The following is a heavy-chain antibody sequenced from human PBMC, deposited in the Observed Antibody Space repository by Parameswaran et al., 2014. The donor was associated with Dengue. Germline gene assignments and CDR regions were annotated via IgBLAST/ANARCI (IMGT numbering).Heavy chain of an antibody. V-gene: IGHV4-31*02. Sequence: RWIRQPQEGLEWIGYIYYSGSTYYNPSLKSRVTISVDTSKNQFSLKLSSVTAADTAVYYCARTDTVTTSYEAGNWYFDLWGRGTLVTVSS. D-gene: IGHD4-17*01. J-gene: IGHJ2*01. CDR2: IYYSGST. CDR3: ARTDTVTTSYEAGNWYFDL.